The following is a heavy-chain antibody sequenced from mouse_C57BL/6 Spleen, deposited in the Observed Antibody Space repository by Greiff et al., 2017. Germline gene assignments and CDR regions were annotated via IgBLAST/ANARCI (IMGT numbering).Heavy chain of an antibody. CDR1: GFTFSSYG. V-gene: IGHV5-6*01. J-gene: IGHJ2*01. CDR2: ISSGGSYT. D-gene: IGHD2-1*01. CDR3: ARHGNLFDY. Sequence: EVQGVESGGDLVKPGGSLKLSCAASGFTFSSYGMSWVRQTPDKRLEWVATISSGGSYTTYPDSVKGRFTISRDNAKNTLYLQMSSMKSEDTAMYYCARHGNLFDYWGKGTTLTVSS.